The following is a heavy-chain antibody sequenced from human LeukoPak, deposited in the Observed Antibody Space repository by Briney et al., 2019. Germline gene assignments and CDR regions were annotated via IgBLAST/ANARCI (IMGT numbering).Heavy chain of an antibody. CDR1: GGSISSYY. V-gene: IGHV4-59*01. D-gene: IGHD3-10*01. CDR3: ARGRGGTLVRGTTYYYYYGVDV. J-gene: IGHJ6*02. CDR2: IYYSGST. Sequence: SETLSLTCTVSGGSISSYYWSWIRQPPGKGLEWIGYIYYSGSTNYNPSLKSRVTISADTSKTQVSLKLSSVTAADTAVYYCARGRGGTLVRGTTYYYYYGVDVWGQGTTVTVSS.